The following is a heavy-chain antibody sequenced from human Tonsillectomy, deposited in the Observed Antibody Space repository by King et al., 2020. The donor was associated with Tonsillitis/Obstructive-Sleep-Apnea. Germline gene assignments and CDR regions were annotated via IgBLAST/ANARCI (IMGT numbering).Heavy chain of an antibody. CDR2: ISYDGRNK. J-gene: IGHJ4*02. Sequence: VQLVESGGGVVQPGRSLRLSCAASGFTFSSYGMHWVRQAPGKGLEGVAVISYDGRNKYYADSVKGRFTISRENSKNTLYLQMNSLRAEETAVYYCAKGSKYQLLYGFDYWGQGTLVTVSS. CDR1: GFTFSSYG. V-gene: IGHV3-30*18. CDR3: AKGSKYQLLYGFDY. D-gene: IGHD2-2*02.